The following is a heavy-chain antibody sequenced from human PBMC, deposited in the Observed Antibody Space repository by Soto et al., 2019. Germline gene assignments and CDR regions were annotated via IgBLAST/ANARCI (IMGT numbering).Heavy chain of an antibody. CDR2: NNHSGST. D-gene: IGHD3-9*01. Sequence: SETLSLTCAVYGGSFSGYYWSWIRQPPGKGLEWIGENNHSGSTNYNPSLKSRVTISVDTSKNQFSLKLSSVTAADTAVYYCARGDILTGYYGYYYYYMDVWGKGTTVTVS. J-gene: IGHJ6*03. CDR1: GGSFSGYY. V-gene: IGHV4-34*01. CDR3: ARGDILTGYYGYYYYYMDV.